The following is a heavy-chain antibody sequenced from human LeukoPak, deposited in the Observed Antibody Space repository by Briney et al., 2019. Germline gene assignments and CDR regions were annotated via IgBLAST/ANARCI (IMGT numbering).Heavy chain of an antibody. D-gene: IGHD1-1*01. CDR1: GYTFTSYG. J-gene: IGHJ4*02. V-gene: IGHV1-18*04. Sequence: ASVKVSCKASGYTFTSYGISWVRQAPGQGLEWMGWISAYNGNTNYAQKLQGRVTMTTDTSTSTAYMELRSLRSDDTAMYYCASNLANNWNDYFDYWGQGTLVTVSS. CDR3: ASNLANNWNDYFDY. CDR2: ISAYNGNT.